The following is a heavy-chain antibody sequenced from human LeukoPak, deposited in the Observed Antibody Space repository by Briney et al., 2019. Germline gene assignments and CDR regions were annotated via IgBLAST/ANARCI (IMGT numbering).Heavy chain of an antibody. CDR1: GGSISYYY. V-gene: IGHV4-59*08. CDR2: VYYSGST. Sequence: PSETLSLTCTVSGGSISYYYWSWIRQPPGKGLEWIGYVYYSGSTSYNPSLKSRVTISLDPSKHQFSLKLNSVTAADTAVYYCARHAYCGGDCFGGAFEIWGQGTMVTVSS. J-gene: IGHJ3*02. D-gene: IGHD2-21*02. CDR3: ARHAYCGGDCFGGAFEI.